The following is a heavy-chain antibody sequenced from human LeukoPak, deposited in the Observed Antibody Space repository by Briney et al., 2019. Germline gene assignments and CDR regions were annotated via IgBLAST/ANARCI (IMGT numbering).Heavy chain of an antibody. J-gene: IGHJ1*01. CDR2: ISAYNGNT. CDR3: ASWGDSSSTTSRHFQH. Sequence: ASVKVSCKASGYTFTSYGISWVRQAPGQGLEWMGWISAYNGNTNYAKKLQGRVTMTTDTSTSTAYMELRSLRSDDTAVYYCASWGDSSSTTSRHFQHWGQGTLVTVSS. CDR1: GYTFTSYG. D-gene: IGHD6-13*01. V-gene: IGHV1-18*01.